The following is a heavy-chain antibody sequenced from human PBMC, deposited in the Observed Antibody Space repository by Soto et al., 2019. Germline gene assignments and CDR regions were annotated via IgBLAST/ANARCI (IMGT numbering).Heavy chain of an antibody. CDR1: GFTFSSYA. J-gene: IGHJ4*02. CDR3: AKGGPLGNIKLYYFDY. Sequence: EVQLLESGGDLVQPGGSLRLSCAASGFTFSSYAMSWVRQAPGKGLEWVSGISWSGGSTYYADSGKGRFTISRDNSKNTLYLQMNSLRAEDTAVYYCAKGGPLGNIKLYYFDYWGQGTLVTVSS. D-gene: IGHD1-20*01. V-gene: IGHV3-23*01. CDR2: ISWSGGST.